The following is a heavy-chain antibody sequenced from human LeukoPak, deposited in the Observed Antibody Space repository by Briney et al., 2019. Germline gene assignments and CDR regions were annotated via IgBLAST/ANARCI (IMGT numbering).Heavy chain of an antibody. Sequence: GGSLRLSCAASGFSFSVFWMHWVRQAPGKGLEWVSGISWNSGHIGYADSVKGRFTISRDNAKNSLYLQMNSLRAGDTALYYCAKDRRHTVSGGYFDLWGRGTLVIVSS. D-gene: IGHD3-10*01. CDR1: GFSFSVFW. CDR3: AKDRRHTVSGGYFDL. J-gene: IGHJ2*01. V-gene: IGHV3-9*01. CDR2: ISWNSGHI.